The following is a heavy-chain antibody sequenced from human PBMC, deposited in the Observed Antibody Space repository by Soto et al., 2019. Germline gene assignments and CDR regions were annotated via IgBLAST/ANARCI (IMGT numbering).Heavy chain of an antibody. Sequence: GGSLRLSCSASGFTFSSYAMHWVRQAPGKGLEYVSAISSNGGSTYYADSVKGRFTISRDNSKNTLYLQMSSLRAEDTAVYYCHIMITFGGVNEYYGMDVWGQGTTVTVSS. D-gene: IGHD3-16*01. J-gene: IGHJ6*02. V-gene: IGHV3-64D*06. CDR1: GFTFSSYA. CDR3: HIMITFGGVNEYYGMDV. CDR2: ISSNGGST.